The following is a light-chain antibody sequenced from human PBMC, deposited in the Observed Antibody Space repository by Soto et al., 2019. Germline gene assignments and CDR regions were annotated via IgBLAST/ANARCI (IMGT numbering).Light chain of an antibody. Sequence: EIVLTQSPGTLSVSPGERATVSCRASQTVSSGFLAWYQQKVGQAPRLLIYGASSRATGIPDRFSGSGSGTDFTLTIRRLEPDDFAVYYCQKYGTFWTFGQGTKVDIK. CDR3: QKYGTFWT. CDR1: QTVSSGF. J-gene: IGKJ1*01. CDR2: GAS. V-gene: IGKV3-20*01.